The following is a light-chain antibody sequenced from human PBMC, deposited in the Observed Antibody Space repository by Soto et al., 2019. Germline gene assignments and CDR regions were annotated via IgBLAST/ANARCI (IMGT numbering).Light chain of an antibody. J-gene: IGLJ1*01. CDR1: SSDVGGYNY. CDR3: ISYTSSSTLEV. Sequence: QSALSQPTSVSGSPGQSITISCTGTSSDVGGYNYVSWYQQHPGKAPKLMIYDVSNRPSGVSNRFSGSKSGNTASLTISGLQAEDDADYYCISYTSSSTLEVFGTGTKVTVL. V-gene: IGLV2-14*01. CDR2: DVS.